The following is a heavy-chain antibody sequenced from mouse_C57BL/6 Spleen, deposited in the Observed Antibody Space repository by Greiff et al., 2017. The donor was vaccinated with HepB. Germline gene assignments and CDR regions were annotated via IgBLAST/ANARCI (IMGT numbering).Heavy chain of an antibody. Sequence: EVKVVESGGGLVKPGGSLKLSCAASGFTFSSYAMSWVRQTPEKRLEWVATISDGGSYTYYPDNVKGRFTISRDNAKNNLYLQMSHLKSEDTAMYYCARDLYGSSYDYAMDYWGQGTSVTVSS. CDR2: ISDGGSYT. V-gene: IGHV5-4*01. J-gene: IGHJ4*01. CDR1: GFTFSSYA. CDR3: ARDLYGSSYDYAMDY. D-gene: IGHD1-1*01.